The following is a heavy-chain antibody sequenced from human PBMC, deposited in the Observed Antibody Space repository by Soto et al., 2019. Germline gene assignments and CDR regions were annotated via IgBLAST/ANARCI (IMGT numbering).Heavy chain of an antibody. V-gene: IGHV3-30*18. CDR2: ISYDGSNK. CDR1: GFTFSSYG. D-gene: IGHD2-15*01. J-gene: IGHJ6*02. CDR3: AKASLSSGGLYYYYGMDV. Sequence: GGSLRLSCAASGFTFSSYGMHWVRQAPGKGLEWVAVISYDGSNKYYADSVKGRFTISRDNSKNTLYLQMNSLRAEDTAVYYCAKASLSSGGLYYYYGMDVWGQGTTVTV.